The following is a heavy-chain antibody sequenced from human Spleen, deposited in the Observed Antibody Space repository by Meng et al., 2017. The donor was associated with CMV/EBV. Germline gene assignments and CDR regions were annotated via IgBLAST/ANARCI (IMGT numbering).Heavy chain of an antibody. J-gene: IGHJ4*02. CDR1: GLSEFTFTNSG. CDR2: IWSDENNI. V-gene: IGHV3-33*06. Sequence: GESLKISCVVSGLSEFTFTNSGMHWVRQAPGKGLEWVALIWSDENNIYYGDSVKGRFTMSRDSSKNTVYLHMNSLRIEDTAVYYCAKEYTVMEARRRFFDHWGQGTLVTVSS. CDR3: AKEYTVMEARRRFFDH. D-gene: IGHD1-14*01.